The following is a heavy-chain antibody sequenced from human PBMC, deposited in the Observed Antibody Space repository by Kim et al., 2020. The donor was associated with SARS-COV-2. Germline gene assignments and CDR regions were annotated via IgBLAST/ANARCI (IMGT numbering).Heavy chain of an antibody. CDR3: ATKVATAPNTLGY. Sequence: ASVKVSCKASGYTFTTYAMNWVRQAPGQGLEWMGWINTNTGNPTYAPGFTGRFVFSLDTSVSTAYLQISSLEAEDTAVYYCATKVATAPNTLGYWGQGTLVTVSS. CDR1: GYTFTTYA. CDR2: INTNTGNP. J-gene: IGHJ4*02. D-gene: IGHD2-2*02. V-gene: IGHV7-4-1*02.